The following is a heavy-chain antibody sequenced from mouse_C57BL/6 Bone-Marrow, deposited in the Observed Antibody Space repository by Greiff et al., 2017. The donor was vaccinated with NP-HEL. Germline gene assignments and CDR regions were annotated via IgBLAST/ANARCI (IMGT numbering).Heavy chain of an antibody. D-gene: IGHD2-5*01. CDR3: AFYYSNPYYYAMDY. Sequence: VQLVESGAELAKPGASVKLSCKASGYTFTSYWMHWVKQRPGQGLEWIGYINPSSGYTKYNQKFKDKATLTADKSSSTAYMQLSSLTYEDSAVYYCAFYYSNPYYYAMDYWGQGTSVTVSS. V-gene: IGHV1-7*01. CDR2: INPSSGYT. J-gene: IGHJ4*01. CDR1: GYTFTSYW.